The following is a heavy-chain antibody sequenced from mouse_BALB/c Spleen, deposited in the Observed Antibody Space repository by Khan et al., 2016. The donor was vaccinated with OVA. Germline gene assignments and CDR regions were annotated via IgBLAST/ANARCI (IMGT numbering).Heavy chain of an antibody. Sequence: EVQLQESGPGLVKPSQSLSLTCTVTGYSITSDYAWNWIRQFPGNKLEWMGYISSTGSTSYNPSLKSRISITRDTSKNQFFLQLKSVTTEDTATYYCARSLYYSSGYGLDCWGRGTSVTVSS. V-gene: IGHV3-2*02. J-gene: IGHJ4*01. CDR3: ARSLYYSSGYGLDC. CDR1: GYSITSDYA. D-gene: IGHD2-12*01. CDR2: ISSTGST.